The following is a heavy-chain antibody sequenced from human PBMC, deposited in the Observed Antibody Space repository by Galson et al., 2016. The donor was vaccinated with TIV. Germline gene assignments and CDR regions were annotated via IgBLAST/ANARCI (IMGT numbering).Heavy chain of an antibody. CDR1: GYSFTAFT. Sequence: SVKVSCKASGYSFTAFTMHWVRQAPGQRLEWMGWINVRNGYTKYSENLQARVTITRASSATTAYMELGSLDTEDTAVYYCAREADYGSGSLYFDYWGQGTLVTVSS. V-gene: IGHV1-3*01. CDR2: INVRNGYT. J-gene: IGHJ4*02. CDR3: AREADYGSGSLYFDY. D-gene: IGHD3-16*01.